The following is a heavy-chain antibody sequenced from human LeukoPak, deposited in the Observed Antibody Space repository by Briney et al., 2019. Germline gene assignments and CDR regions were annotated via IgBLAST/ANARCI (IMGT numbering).Heavy chain of an antibody. CDR3: ARDGSYSSSWSPYYYYMDV. Sequence: SETLSLTCTVSGGSISSSSYYWGWIRQPPGKGLEWIGYIYYSGSTNYNPSLKSRVTISVDTSKNQFSLKLSSVTAADTAVYYCARDGSYSSSWSPYYYYMDVWGKGTTVTVSS. CDR2: IYYSGST. D-gene: IGHD6-13*01. J-gene: IGHJ6*03. V-gene: IGHV4-61*01. CDR1: GGSISSSSYY.